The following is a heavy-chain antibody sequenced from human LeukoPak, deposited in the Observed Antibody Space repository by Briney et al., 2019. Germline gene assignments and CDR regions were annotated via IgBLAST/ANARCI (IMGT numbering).Heavy chain of an antibody. CDR2: ISSSSATI. CDR3: ARGRDLFDS. Sequence: GGSLRLSCVASGFTFNTYSMNWFRQPPGKGLEWLSYISSSSATIYYADSVKGRFTISRDNAKTSLYLQMTSLRAEATAVYYCARGRDLFDSWGQGTLAIVST. J-gene: IGHJ4*02. V-gene: IGHV3-48*04. CDR1: GFTFNTYS.